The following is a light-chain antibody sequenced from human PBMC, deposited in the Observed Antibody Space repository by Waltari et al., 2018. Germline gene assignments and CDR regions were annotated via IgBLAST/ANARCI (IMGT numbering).Light chain of an antibody. CDR2: EVR. CDR3: SSYTSSSALVV. J-gene: IGLJ2*01. V-gene: IGLV2-14*01. Sequence: QSALTQPASVSGSPGQSIPISCPGTNSYVGGYYYVSCYQQHPGKAPKLIIYEVRNRPSGVSNRFSGSKSGNTASLTISGLQAEDEADYYCSSYTSSSALVVFGGGTKLTVL. CDR1: NSYVGGYYY.